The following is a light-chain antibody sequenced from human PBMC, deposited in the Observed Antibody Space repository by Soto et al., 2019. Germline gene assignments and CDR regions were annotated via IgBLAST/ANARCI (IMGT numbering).Light chain of an antibody. CDR2: KAS. V-gene: IGKV1-5*03. CDR3: QQYNSYSEA. J-gene: IGKJ1*01. CDR1: QSISSW. Sequence: DIQMTQSPFTLSASVGDRVTITCLASQSISSWLAWYQQKPGKAPKLLIYKASTLESGVPSNFSGSGSGTEFTLTISSLQPEDFATYYCQQYNSYSEAFGQGTKV.